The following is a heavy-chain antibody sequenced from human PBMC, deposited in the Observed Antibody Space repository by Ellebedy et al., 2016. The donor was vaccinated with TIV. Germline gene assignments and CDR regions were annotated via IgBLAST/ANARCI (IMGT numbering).Heavy chain of an antibody. Sequence: GGSLRLSCAASGFTFSSYAMSWVRQAPGKGLEWVSSISGGGGTTYYADSVKGRFTISRDNSKNTLHVQMNSLRAEDTAIYYCAKRNYYDWGWFDPWGQGTLVTVSS. CDR1: GFTFSSYA. CDR3: AKRNYYDWGWFDP. V-gene: IGHV3-23*01. D-gene: IGHD3-10*01. CDR2: ISGGGGTT. J-gene: IGHJ5*02.